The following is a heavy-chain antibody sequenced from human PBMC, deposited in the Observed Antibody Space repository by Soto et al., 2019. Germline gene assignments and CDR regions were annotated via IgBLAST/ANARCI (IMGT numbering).Heavy chain of an antibody. D-gene: IGHD1-26*01. CDR2: IIPIFGTA. CDR1: GGTFSSYA. J-gene: IGHJ6*02. V-gene: IGHV1-69*01. CDR3: ARDMSGSYYDYYYGMDV. Sequence: QVQLVQSGAEVKKPGSSVKVSCKASGGTFSSYAISWVRQAPGQGLEWMGGIIPIFGTANYAQKFQGRVTITADDPTSTAYMELSSLRSEDTAVYYCARDMSGSYYDYYYGMDVWGQGTTVTVSS.